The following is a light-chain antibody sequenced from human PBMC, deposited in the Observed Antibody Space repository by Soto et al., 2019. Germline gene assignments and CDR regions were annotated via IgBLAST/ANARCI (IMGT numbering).Light chain of an antibody. V-gene: IGKV3-20*01. Sequence: EIVLTQSPGTLSLSPGERATLSCRASQSVSSSYLAWYQQKPGQAPRLLIYGASSRATGIPDRFSGSVSGTDFTLTISRLEPEDFAVYYCQQYGSSPHTFGQGTKLEIK. J-gene: IGKJ2*01. CDR3: QQYGSSPHT. CDR2: GAS. CDR1: QSVSSSY.